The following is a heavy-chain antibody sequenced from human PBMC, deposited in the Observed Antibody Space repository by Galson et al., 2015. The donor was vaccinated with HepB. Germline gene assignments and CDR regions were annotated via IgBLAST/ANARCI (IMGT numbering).Heavy chain of an antibody. D-gene: IGHD1-7*01. V-gene: IGHV3-9*01. CDR3: AKGGDFNWNYDYFDY. J-gene: IGHJ4*02. CDR1: GFTFDDYA. Sequence: LRLSCAASGFTFDDYAMHWVRQAPGKGLEWVSGISWNSGSIGYADSVKGRFTISRDNAKNSLYLQMNSLRAEDTALYYCAKGGDFNWNYDYFDYWGQGTLVTVSS. CDR2: ISWNSGSI.